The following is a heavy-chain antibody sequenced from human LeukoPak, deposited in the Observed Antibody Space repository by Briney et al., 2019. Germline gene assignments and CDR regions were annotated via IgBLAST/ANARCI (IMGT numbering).Heavy chain of an antibody. Sequence: GGSLRLSCAASGFTFDDYAMHWVRQAPGKGLEWVSGISWNSGSIGYADSVEGRFTISRDNAKNSLYLQMNSLRAEDTAVYYCAGGSGYCSSTSCHAPFDYWGQGTLVTVSS. V-gene: IGHV3-9*01. D-gene: IGHD2-2*01. J-gene: IGHJ4*02. CDR2: ISWNSGSI. CDR1: GFTFDDYA. CDR3: AGGSGYCSSTSCHAPFDY.